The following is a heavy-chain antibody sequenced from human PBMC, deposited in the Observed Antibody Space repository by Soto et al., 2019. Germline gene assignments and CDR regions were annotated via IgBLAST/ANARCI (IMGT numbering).Heavy chain of an antibody. D-gene: IGHD1-26*01. CDR1: GYTFTDYH. J-gene: IGHJ4*02. CDR3: ARAPIWGPTGDFVF. CDR2: ITPKSGEI. Sequence: QVHLVQSGAEVKRPGDSVKVSCKASGYTFTDYHIHWVRQAPGQGLEWMGRITPKSGEIYYSPKFQGRVTLTRDTSISTAYMELAPLRLDYTAVYYCARAPIWGPTGDFVFWGQVPLATVSS. V-gene: IGHV1-2*02.